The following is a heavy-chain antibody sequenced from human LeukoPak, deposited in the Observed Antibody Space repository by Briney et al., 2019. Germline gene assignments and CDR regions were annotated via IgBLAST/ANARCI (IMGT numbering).Heavy chain of an antibody. J-gene: IGHJ6*02. CDR2: IYYSGST. Sequence: NSSQTLSPTCTVSGGSISSGGYYWSWIRQHPGKGLEWIGYIYYSGSTYYNPSLKSRVTISVDTSKNQCSLKLSSVTAADTAVYYCVGTMVPDGMDVWGQGTTVTVSS. CDR1: GGSISSGGYY. V-gene: IGHV4-31*03. CDR3: VGTMVPDGMDV. D-gene: IGHD3-10*01.